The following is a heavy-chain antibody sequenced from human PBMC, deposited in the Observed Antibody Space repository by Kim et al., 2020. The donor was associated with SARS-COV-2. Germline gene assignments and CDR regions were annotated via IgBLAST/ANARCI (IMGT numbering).Heavy chain of an antibody. V-gene: IGHV3-21*01. J-gene: IGHJ4*03. CDR2: ISITSSYI. D-gene: IGHD2-15*01. CDR1: GFSFSSYS. Sequence: GGSLRLSCAASGFSFSSYSMNWVRQAPGKGLEWVSSISITSSYIYYADSAKGRFTIPRDNAKNSLHLQMNSLRAEATAVYYCARVPPCSGVSCYSDYWG. CDR3: ARVPPCSGVSCYSDY.